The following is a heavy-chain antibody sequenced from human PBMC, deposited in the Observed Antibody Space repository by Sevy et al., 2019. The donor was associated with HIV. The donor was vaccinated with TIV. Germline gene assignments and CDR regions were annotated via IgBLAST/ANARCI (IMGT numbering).Heavy chain of an antibody. CDR3: VSLFLSYRSGWSYFDY. CDR1: GFTVNDKY. D-gene: IGHD6-19*01. CDR2: IFSSGST. Sequence: GGSLRLSCAISGFTVNDKYIIWVRQAPGKGLERVSVIFSSGSTYYADSAKGRFTISRDNSKNTVDLQMNSVRAEDTAVYYCVSLFLSYRSGWSYFDYWGQGTLVTVYS. V-gene: IGHV3-66*02. J-gene: IGHJ4*02.